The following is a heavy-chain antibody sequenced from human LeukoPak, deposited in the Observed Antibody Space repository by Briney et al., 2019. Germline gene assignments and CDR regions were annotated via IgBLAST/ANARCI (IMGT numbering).Heavy chain of an antibody. CDR3: ARDPGIAVAGLDY. J-gene: IGHJ4*02. Sequence: ASVKVSCKASGYTFTTYDINWVRQATGQGLEWMGWTNPNSGDTGYAQKFQGRVTITRDTSISTAYMELSSLRFDDTAVYYCARDPGIAVAGLDYWGQGTLVTVSS. CDR2: TNPNSGDT. D-gene: IGHD6-19*01. CDR1: GYTFTTYD. V-gene: IGHV1-8*01.